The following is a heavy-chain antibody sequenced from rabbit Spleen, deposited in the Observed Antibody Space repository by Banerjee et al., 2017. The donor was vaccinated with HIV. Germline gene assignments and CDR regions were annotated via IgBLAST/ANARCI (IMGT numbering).Heavy chain of an antibody. CDR3: ARETSGGWGVVLYYFNL. Sequence: QEQLEESGGDLVKPEGSLTLTCTASGFSFSSSYWMCWVRQAPGKGLEWIACIYAGSSGSTYYASWAKGRFTISRSSSLNTVDLRMTSLTAADTATYFCARETSGGWGVVLYYFNLWGPGTLVTVS. D-gene: IGHD4-1*01. CDR1: GFSFSSSYW. J-gene: IGHJ4*01. V-gene: IGHV1S45*01. CDR2: IYAGSSGST.